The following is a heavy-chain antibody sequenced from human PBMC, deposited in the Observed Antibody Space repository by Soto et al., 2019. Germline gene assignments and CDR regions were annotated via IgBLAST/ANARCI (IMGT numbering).Heavy chain of an antibody. CDR1: GFTFSDYY. V-gene: IGHV3-11*05. D-gene: IGHD6-13*01. Sequence: QVQLVESGGGLVKPGGSLRLSFAASGFTFSDYYMSWIRQAPGKGLEWVSYISSSSSYTNYADSVKGRFTISRDNAKNSLYLQMDSLRAEDTAVYYCARDRRGIAAAGSHFDYCGQGTLVTVSS. CDR2: ISSSSSYT. CDR3: ARDRRGIAAAGSHFDY. J-gene: IGHJ4*02.